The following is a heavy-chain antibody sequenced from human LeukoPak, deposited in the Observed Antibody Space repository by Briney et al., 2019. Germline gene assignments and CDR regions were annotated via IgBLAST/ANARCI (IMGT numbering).Heavy chain of an antibody. D-gene: IGHD4-17*01. CDR1: GGSISSGDYY. J-gene: IGHJ2*01. Sequence: SETLSLTCTVSGGSISSGDYYWSWIRQPPGKGLEWIGYIYYSGSTYYNPSLKSRVTISVDTSKNQFSLKLRSVTAADTAVYYCARDDKRYGVWYFDLWGRGTLVTVSS. CDR2: IYYSGST. V-gene: IGHV4-30-4*01. CDR3: ARDDKRYGVWYFDL.